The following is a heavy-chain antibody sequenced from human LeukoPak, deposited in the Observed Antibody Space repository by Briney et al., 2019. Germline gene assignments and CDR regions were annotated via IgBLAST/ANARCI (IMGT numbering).Heavy chain of an antibody. J-gene: IGHJ3*02. Sequence: PSETLSLTCTVSGGSLNSYYWSWIRQPPGKGLEWIGYIHYSGSNNYNPSIKSGVTISVDTSKNHFSLKLSSVTAADTAVYYCARASLVTTPGAFDIWGQGTMVTVSS. CDR1: GGSLNSYY. CDR3: ARASLVTTPGAFDI. D-gene: IGHD4-17*01. CDR2: IHYSGSN. V-gene: IGHV4-59*01.